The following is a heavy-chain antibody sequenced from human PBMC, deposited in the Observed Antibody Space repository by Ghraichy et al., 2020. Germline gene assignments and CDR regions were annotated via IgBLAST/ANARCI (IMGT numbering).Heavy chain of an antibody. V-gene: IGHV4-39*02. Sequence: SETLSLTCTVSGDSISNNMYYWGWIRQPPGKGLEWIGSVYYGGSTSYTPSLKSRVTISVDTSKNHFSLQLSSVTAADTAVYYCARESPRFLRYDWGQGTLVTVSS. D-gene: IGHD3-9*01. CDR3: ARESPRFLRYD. CDR1: GDSISNNMYY. J-gene: IGHJ4*02. CDR2: VYYGGST.